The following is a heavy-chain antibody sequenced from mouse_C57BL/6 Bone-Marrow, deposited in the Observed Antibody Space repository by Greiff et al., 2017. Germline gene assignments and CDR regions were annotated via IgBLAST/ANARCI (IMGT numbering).Heavy chain of an antibody. CDR1: GYTFTSYW. Sequence: ASGYTFTSYWMHWVKQRPGQGLEWIGRIHPSVSDTNYNQKFKGKATLTVEKSPSTAYKQHCSLTAEDSSGYYCAIGWLLRGGDWGQGTLVTVSA. J-gene: IGHJ3*01. V-gene: IGHV1-74*01. D-gene: IGHD2-3*01. CDR2: IHPSVSDT. CDR3: AIGWLLRGGD.